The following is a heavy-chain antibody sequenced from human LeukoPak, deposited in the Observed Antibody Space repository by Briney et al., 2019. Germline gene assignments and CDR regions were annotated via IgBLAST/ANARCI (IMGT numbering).Heavy chain of an antibody. V-gene: IGHV3-33*01. Sequence: GGSLRLSCAASGFTFSSYGMHWVRQAPGKGLEWVAVIWYDGSNKYYADSVKGRFTISRDNSKNTLYLQMNSLRAEDTAVYYCARSSLIVVYAFDIWGQGTMVTVSS. CDR3: ARSSLIVVYAFDI. J-gene: IGHJ3*02. D-gene: IGHD3-22*01. CDR1: GFTFSSYG. CDR2: IWYDGSNK.